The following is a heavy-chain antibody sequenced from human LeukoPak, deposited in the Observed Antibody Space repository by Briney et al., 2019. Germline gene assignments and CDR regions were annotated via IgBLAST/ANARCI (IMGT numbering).Heavy chain of an antibody. D-gene: IGHD3-10*01. CDR1: GYSFTDYY. Sequence: ASVKVSCKASGYSFTDYYINWVRQAPGQGLEWMGWINPNSGGTNYAQKFQGRVTMTRDTSISTAYMELSRLRSDDTAVYYCARENYYGSGSYRSGMGYWGQGTLVTVSS. CDR3: ARENYYGSGSYRSGMGY. V-gene: IGHV1-2*02. J-gene: IGHJ4*02. CDR2: INPNSGGT.